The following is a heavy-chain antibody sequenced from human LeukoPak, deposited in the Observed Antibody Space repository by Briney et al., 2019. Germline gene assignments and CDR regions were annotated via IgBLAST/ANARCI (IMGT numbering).Heavy chain of an antibody. D-gene: IGHD3-3*01. CDR2: ISGSGGGT. CDR3: AKDEMPTYFDFWSGYYFDS. CDR1: GFIFDNYA. V-gene: IGHV3-23*01. Sequence: PGGSLRLSCAASGFIFDNYAMSWVRQAPGKGLEWVSIISGSGGGTFYADSVKGRFTISRDNSKNTLYLQMNSLRAEDTATYYCAKDEMPTYFDFWSGYYFDSWGQGALVTVSS. J-gene: IGHJ4*02.